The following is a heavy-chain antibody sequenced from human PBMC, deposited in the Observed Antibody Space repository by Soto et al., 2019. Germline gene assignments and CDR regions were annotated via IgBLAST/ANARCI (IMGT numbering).Heavy chain of an antibody. Sequence: SETLSLTCTVSGGSISSYYWTWIRQPPGKGLEWIGHIYYTGRTNYNPSLKSRVTFSVDTSKNQLSLKLSSVTAADMAVYYCARVGGFCTNGVCYENWFDPWGQGTLVTVS. CDR3: ARVGGFCTNGVCYENWFDP. V-gene: IGHV4-59*01. CDR1: GGSISSYY. CDR2: IYYTGRT. J-gene: IGHJ5*02. D-gene: IGHD2-8*01.